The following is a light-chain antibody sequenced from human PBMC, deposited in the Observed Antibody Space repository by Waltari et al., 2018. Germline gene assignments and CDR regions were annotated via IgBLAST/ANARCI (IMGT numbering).Light chain of an antibody. CDR1: QSVRNN. CDR2: GAS. CDR3: QQYNNWPPWT. V-gene: IGKV3-15*01. Sequence: IVMTHSPATPSVSPGERTTLSCRASQSVRNNLVWYQQKPGQAPRLLIYGASTRVTGIPSRFSGSGSGTEFTLTISSLQSEDFAVYYCQQYNNWPPWTFGQGTKVEIK. J-gene: IGKJ1*01.